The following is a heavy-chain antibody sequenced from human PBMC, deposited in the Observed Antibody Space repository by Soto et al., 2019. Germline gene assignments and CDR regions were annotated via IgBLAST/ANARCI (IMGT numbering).Heavy chain of an antibody. Sequence: GGSLRLSCAASGFTFSNYAMSXVRQAPGKGPEWVSKISGSGGSTDYADSVKGRFTISRDNSKNTLYLQMNSLRAEDTAVYYCAKGADSNYVRWFDPWGQGTLVTVSS. D-gene: IGHD4-4*01. CDR3: AKGADSNYVRWFDP. J-gene: IGHJ5*02. CDR2: ISGSGGST. V-gene: IGHV3-23*01. CDR1: GFTFSNYA.